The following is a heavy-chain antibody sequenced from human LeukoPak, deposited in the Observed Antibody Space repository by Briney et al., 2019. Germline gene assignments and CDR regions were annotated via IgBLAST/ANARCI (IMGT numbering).Heavy chain of an antibody. J-gene: IGHJ3*02. D-gene: IGHD4-17*01. CDR2: IRSGGGGT. V-gene: IGHV3-23*01. Sequence: GGSLRLSCAASGFTLSNYAMIWVREAPGRGLEWVSAIRSGGGGTLYADSVTVRFTISRDNSKNTLFLQMNNMRAEDTAVYYCARDPNGDYVGAFEMWGPGTKVTVS. CDR3: ARDPNGDYVGAFEM. CDR1: GFTLSNYA.